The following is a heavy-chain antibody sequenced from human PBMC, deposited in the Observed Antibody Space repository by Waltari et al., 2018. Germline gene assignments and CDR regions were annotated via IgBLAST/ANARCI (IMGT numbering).Heavy chain of an antibody. CDR1: GGSFSGYY. D-gene: IGHD6-25*01. CDR2: INHSGST. Sequence: QVQLQQWGAGLLKPSETLSLTCAVYGGSFSGYYWSWIRQPPGKGLEWIGEINHSGSTNYNPSLKSRVTISVDTSKNQFSLKLSSVTAADTAVYYCARGRYSSVAYYWGQGTLVTVSS. J-gene: IGHJ4*02. V-gene: IGHV4-34*01. CDR3: ARGRYSSVAYY.